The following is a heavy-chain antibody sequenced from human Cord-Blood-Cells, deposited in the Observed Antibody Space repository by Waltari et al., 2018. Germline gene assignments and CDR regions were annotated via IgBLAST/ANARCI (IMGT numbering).Heavy chain of an antibody. CDR2: LEPEDGET. CDR1: GYTLTELS. V-gene: IGHV1-24*01. Sequence: QVQLVQSGAEVKKPGASVKVSCKVSGYTLTELSMHWVRQAPGKGLEWMGGLEPEDGETIYAQKFQGRVTMTEDTSTDTAYMELSSLRSEDTAVYYCATTTPSKEVGVDAFDIWGQGTMVTVSS. J-gene: IGHJ3*02. CDR3: ATTTPSKEVGVDAFDI. D-gene: IGHD3-3*01.